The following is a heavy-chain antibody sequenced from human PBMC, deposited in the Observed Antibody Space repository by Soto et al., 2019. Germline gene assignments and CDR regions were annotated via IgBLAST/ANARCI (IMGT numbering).Heavy chain of an antibody. V-gene: IGHV3-11*01. D-gene: IGHD6-13*01. J-gene: IGHJ6*02. CDR2: ISSSGSTI. Sequence: PGGSLRLSCAASGFTFSDYYMSWIRQAPGKGLEWVSYISSSGSTIYYADSVKGRFTISRDNAKNSLYLQMNSLRAEDTAVYYCARVESSRKEYYYYGMDVWGQGTTVTVSS. CDR3: ARVESSRKEYYYYGMDV. CDR1: GFTFSDYY.